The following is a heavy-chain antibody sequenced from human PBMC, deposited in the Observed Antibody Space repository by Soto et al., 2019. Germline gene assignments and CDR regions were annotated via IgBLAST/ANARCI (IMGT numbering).Heavy chain of an antibody. Sequence: AASVKVSCKASGGTFSSYAISWVRQAPGQGLEWMGGIIPIFGTANYAQKFQGRVTITADESTSTAYMELSSLRSEDTAVYYCARDLPAAGHGYWGQGTLVTVSS. CDR3: ARDLPAAGHGY. J-gene: IGHJ4*02. V-gene: IGHV1-69*13. CDR2: IIPIFGTA. CDR1: GGTFSSYA. D-gene: IGHD6-13*01.